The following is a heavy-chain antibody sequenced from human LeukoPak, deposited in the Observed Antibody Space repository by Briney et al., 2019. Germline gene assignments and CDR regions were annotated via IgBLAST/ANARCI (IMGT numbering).Heavy chain of an antibody. V-gene: IGHV3-20*01. Sequence: GGSLRLSCAASGFSFDDYGMSWVRQAPGKGLEWVSGINWNGGSTGYADSVKGRFTISRDNAKNSLYLQMNSLRAEDTALYHCARGGSGYSSSWSGHYYYMDVWGKGTTVTISS. CDR2: INWNGGST. J-gene: IGHJ6*03. CDR1: GFSFDDYG. D-gene: IGHD6-13*01. CDR3: ARGGSGYSSSWSGHYYYMDV.